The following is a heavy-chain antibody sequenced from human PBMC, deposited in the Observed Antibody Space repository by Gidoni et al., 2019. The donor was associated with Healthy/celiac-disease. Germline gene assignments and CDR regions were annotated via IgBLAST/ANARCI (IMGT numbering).Heavy chain of an antibody. CDR2: IYHSGST. J-gene: IGHJ3*02. Sequence: QVQLQASGPGLVKPSETLSLTCTVSGYSISSGYYWGWIRQPPGKGLEWIGSIYHSGSTYYNPSLKSRVTISVDTSKNQFSLKLSSVTAADTAVYYCARDLGWLRMRHAFDIWGQGTMVTVSS. CDR3: ARDLGWLRMRHAFDI. V-gene: IGHV4-38-2*02. D-gene: IGHD5-12*01. CDR1: GYSISSGYY.